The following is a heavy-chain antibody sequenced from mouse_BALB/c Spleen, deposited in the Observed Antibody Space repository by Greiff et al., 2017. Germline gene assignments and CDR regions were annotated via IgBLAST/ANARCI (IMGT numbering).Heavy chain of an antibody. V-gene: IGHV5-17*02. CDR2: ISSGSSTI. J-gene: IGHJ2*01. Sequence: EVKLMESGGGLVQPGGSRKLSCAASGFTFSSFGMHWVRQAPEKGLEWVAYISSGSSTIYYADTVKGRFTISRDNPKNTLFLQMTSLRSEDTAMYYCARKIYDYDYFDYWGQGTTLTVSS. CDR1: GFTFSSFG. CDR3: ARKIYDYDYFDY. D-gene: IGHD2-4*01.